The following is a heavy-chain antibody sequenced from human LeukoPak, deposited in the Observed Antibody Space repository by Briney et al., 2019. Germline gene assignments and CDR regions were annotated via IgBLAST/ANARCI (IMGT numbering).Heavy chain of an antibody. D-gene: IGHD3-10*01. CDR2: IYHSGST. J-gene: IGHJ2*01. Sequence: GSLRLSCAASGFTFSNYWMNWVRQPPGKGLEWIGEIYHSGSTNYNPSLKSRVTISVDKSKNQFSLKLSSVTAADTAVYYCARDWRDYGSGSYYIPGLDLWGRGTLVTVSS. CDR3: ARDWRDYGSGSYYIPGLDL. CDR1: GFTFSNYW. V-gene: IGHV4-4*02.